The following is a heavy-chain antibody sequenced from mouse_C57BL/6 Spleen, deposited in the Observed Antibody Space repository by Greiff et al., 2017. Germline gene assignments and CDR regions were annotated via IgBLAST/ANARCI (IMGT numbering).Heavy chain of an antibody. J-gene: IGHJ3*01. Sequence: EVQLQQSGPGLVKPSQSLSLTCSVTGYSLTSGFYWNWIRQFPGNKLEWMCYISYDGSNNYNPSLKNRISITRDTSKNQFFLKLNSVTTEDTATYYCARDYGSSSFAYWGQGTLVTVSA. CDR3: ARDYGSSSFAY. CDR1: GYSLTSGFY. D-gene: IGHD1-1*01. CDR2: ISYDGSN. V-gene: IGHV3-6*01.